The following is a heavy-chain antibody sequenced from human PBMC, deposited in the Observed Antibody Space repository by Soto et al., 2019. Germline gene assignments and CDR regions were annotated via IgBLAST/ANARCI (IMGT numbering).Heavy chain of an antibody. CDR1: GGSIGRGGYW. CDR3: ARGTLV. CDR2: VSYTGNT. J-gene: IGHJ4*02. V-gene: IGHV4-31*03. Sequence: QVQLQESGPGRMKPSQTLSLTGTVSGGSIGRGGYWWSWIRQHPGRGLEWIGFVSYTGNTQYNPSLKSRVNISVDTSTKQFSLKLSSVTAADTAVYYCARGTLVWGQGTLVTVSS. D-gene: IGHD2-2*01.